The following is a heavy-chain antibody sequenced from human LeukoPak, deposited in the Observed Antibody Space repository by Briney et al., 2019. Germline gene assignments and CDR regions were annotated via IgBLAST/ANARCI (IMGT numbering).Heavy chain of an antibody. V-gene: IGHV7-4-1*02. D-gene: IGHD2-21*01. CDR1: GYTFTGYY. J-gene: IGHJ6*03. CDR2: INTNTGNP. Sequence: GASVKVSCKASGYTFTGYYMHWVRQAPGQGLEWMGWINTNTGNPTYAQGFTGRFVFSLDTSISTAYLQISSLKAEDTAVYYCARASRFLNYYYYMDVWGKGTTVTVSS. CDR3: ARASRFLNYYYYMDV.